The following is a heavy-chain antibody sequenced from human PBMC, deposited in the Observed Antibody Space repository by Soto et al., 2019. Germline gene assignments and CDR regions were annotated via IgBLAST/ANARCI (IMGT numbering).Heavy chain of an antibody. CDR3: ARKRIAVAGTDWYFDL. CDR1: GFTFSSYW. J-gene: IGHJ2*01. V-gene: IGHV3-7*04. Sequence: EVQLVESGGGLVQPGGSLRLSCAASGFTFSSYWMSWVRQAPGKGLEWVANIKQDGSEKYYVDSVKGRFTISRDNAKKSLYLQMNSLRAEETAVYYCARKRIAVAGTDWYFDLWGRGTLVTVSS. D-gene: IGHD6-19*01. CDR2: IKQDGSEK.